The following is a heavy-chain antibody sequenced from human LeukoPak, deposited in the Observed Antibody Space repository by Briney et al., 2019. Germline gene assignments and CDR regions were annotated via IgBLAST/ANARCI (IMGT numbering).Heavy chain of an antibody. CDR1: GYTFTSYG. J-gene: IGHJ4*02. Sequence: GASVKVSCKAPGYTFTSYGISWVRQAPGQGLEWMGWISAYNGNTNYAQKLQGRVTMTTDTSTSTAYMELRSLRSDDTAVYYCAREPDIVVVPAAADYWGQGTLVTVSS. CDR3: AREPDIVVVPAAADY. CDR2: ISAYNGNT. V-gene: IGHV1-18*01. D-gene: IGHD2-2*01.